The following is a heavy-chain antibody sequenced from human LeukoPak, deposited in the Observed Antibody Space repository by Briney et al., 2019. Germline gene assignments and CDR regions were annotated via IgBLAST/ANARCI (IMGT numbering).Heavy chain of an antibody. V-gene: IGHV3-53*01. CDR3: ATTTTLTTPFDY. D-gene: IGHD4-17*01. Sequence: GGSLRLSCAASGFTVSNNYVNWVRQAPGKGLEWVLVIYSAGNTYYADSVKGRFTISRDNSKNTLYLQMNSLRAEDTAVYYCATTTTLTTPFDYWGQGTLVTVSS. J-gene: IGHJ4*02. CDR1: GFTVSNNY. CDR2: IYSAGNT.